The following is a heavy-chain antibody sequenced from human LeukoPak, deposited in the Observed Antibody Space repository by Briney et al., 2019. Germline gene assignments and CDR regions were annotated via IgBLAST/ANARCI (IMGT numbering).Heavy chain of an antibody. D-gene: IGHD6-19*01. CDR3: ARLAVAGVSLIFDY. J-gene: IGHJ4*02. Sequence: SETLSLTCTVSGGSISSGGYYWSWVRQHPGKGLEWIAYIYYTGSAYYNPSLESRLTISVDTSKNQFSLKLTSVAAADTAVYYCARLAVAGVSLIFDYWGQGTLVTVSS. CDR2: IYYTGSA. V-gene: IGHV4-31*03. CDR1: GGSISSGGYY.